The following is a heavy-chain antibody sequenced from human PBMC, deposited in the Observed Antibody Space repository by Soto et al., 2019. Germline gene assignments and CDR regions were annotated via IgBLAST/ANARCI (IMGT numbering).Heavy chain of an antibody. J-gene: IGHJ4*02. CDR2: LSGSGGTT. CDR3: AKQRAGYGSGSDTFYFDF. V-gene: IGHV3-23*01. Sequence: GGSLRLSCAASGFTFSTYAMNWVRQAPGKGLEWVSALSGSGGTTYYADSVRGRFTISRDNSKNTLFLQMSSLRAEDTALYYCAKQRAGYGSGSDTFYFDFWGQGTLVTVSS. CDR1: GFTFSTYA. D-gene: IGHD3-10*01.